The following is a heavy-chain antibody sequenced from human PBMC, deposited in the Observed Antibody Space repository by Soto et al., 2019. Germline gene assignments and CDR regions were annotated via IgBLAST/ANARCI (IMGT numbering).Heavy chain of an antibody. CDR1: GDSITGDNW. V-gene: IGHV4-4*02. CDR2: IHHSGAT. Sequence: QVQLQESGPGLVQPSGTLSLTCAVSGDSITGDNWWSWVRQPPGKGLEWIGEIHHSGATNYNPSLKSRVTISVDKSKNQFSLKLNSVTAADTAMFYCETQGFYRMGVWGRGTTVTVSS. J-gene: IGHJ6*02. CDR3: ETQGFYRMGV.